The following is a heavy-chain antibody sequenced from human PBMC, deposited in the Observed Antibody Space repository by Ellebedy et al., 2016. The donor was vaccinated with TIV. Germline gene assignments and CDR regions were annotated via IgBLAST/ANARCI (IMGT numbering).Heavy chain of an antibody. V-gene: IGHV3-74*01. D-gene: IGHD1-1*01. CDR2: INTDGSSP. CDR3: ARDGIGERLFYYGMDV. CDR1: GFTVSSHW. Sequence: PGGSLRLSCAASGFTVSSHWMHWVRQAPGKGLAWVSRINTDGSSPTYAASVKGRFTIYRDNAKNTLFLQMNSLRAEETAVYYCARDGIGERLFYYGMDVWGQGTTVTVSS. J-gene: IGHJ6*02.